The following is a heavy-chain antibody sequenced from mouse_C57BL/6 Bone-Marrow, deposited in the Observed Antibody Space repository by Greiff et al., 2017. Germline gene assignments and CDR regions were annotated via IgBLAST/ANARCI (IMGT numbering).Heavy chain of an antibody. V-gene: IGHV1-9*01. D-gene: IGHD1-1*01. CDR2: ILPGSGST. CDR3: ARWAPPTVVASFDY. J-gene: IGHJ2*01. Sequence: QVQLQQSGAELMKPGASVKLSCKATGYTFTGYWIEWVKQRPGHGLEWIGEILPGSGSTNYNEKFKGKATFTADTSSHTAYMQRSGLTTEDSAIYYCARWAPPTVVASFDYWGQGTTLTVSS. CDR1: GYTFTGYW.